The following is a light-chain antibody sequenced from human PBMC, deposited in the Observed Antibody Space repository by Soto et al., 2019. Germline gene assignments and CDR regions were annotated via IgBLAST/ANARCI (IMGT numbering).Light chain of an antibody. CDR1: SSDVAGNNY. CDR3: SSYTSSSTYV. J-gene: IGLJ1*01. V-gene: IGLV2-14*01. CDR2: EVS. Sequence: QSALTQPASVSGSPGQSITISCTGASSDVAGNNYVSWYQQHPGKAPKLMIYEVSNRPSGVSNRFSGSKSGNTASLTISGLQAEDEADYYCSSYTSSSTYVFGTGTKVTV.